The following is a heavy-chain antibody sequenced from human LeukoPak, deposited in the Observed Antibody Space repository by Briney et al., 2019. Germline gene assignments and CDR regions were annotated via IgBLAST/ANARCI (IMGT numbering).Heavy chain of an antibody. CDR2: ISSSSSYI. J-gene: IGHJ4*02. D-gene: IGHD3-22*01. Sequence: PGGSLRLSCAASGFTFSSYAMNWVRQAPGKGLEWVSSISSSSSYIYYADSVKGRFTISRDNAKNSLYLQMNSLRAEDTAVYYCARGGLRDSSGFLSLIFDYWGQGTLVTVSS. CDR1: GFTFSSYA. V-gene: IGHV3-21*01. CDR3: ARGGLRDSSGFLSLIFDY.